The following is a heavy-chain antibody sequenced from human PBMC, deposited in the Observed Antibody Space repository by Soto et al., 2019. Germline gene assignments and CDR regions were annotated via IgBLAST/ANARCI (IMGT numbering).Heavy chain of an antibody. CDR3: AAGYSTGLDAFDI. V-gene: IGHV5-51*01. CDR2: IFPGDSDT. J-gene: IGHJ3*02. Sequence: LXESLTISXEGSGYNFSNFLVVWVRQMPGKGLEWMGMIFPGDSDTKNSPSLEGQITMSVDKSDSSAYLQWRSLKASDTAIYYCAAGYSTGLDAFDIWGQGTMVTVSS. D-gene: IGHD2-8*02. CDR1: GYNFSNFL.